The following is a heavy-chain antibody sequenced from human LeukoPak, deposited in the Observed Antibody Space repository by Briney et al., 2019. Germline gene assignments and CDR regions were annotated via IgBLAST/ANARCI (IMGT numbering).Heavy chain of an antibody. CDR1: GYTFTGYY. Sequence: HRASVKVSCKASGYTFTGYYIHRVRQAPGQGLEWMGWINPNSGGTNFAQKFQGWVTMTRDTSISTAYMELSRLRSDDTAVYYCARGISAMTVVVTGAFDIWGQGTVVTVSS. V-gene: IGHV1-2*04. J-gene: IGHJ3*02. D-gene: IGHD3-22*01. CDR3: ARGISAMTVVVTGAFDI. CDR2: INPNSGGT.